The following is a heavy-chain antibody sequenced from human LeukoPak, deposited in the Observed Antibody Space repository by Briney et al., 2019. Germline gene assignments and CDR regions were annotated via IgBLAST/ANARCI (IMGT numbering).Heavy chain of an antibody. J-gene: IGHJ3*02. CDR3: ARRYYDSSGYYHDAFDI. D-gene: IGHD3-22*01. CDR1: GFTFSSYG. CDR2: IWYDGSNK. Sequence: GGSLRLSCAASGFTFSSYGMHWVRQAPGKGLEWVAVIWYDGSNKYYADSVKGRFTISRDNSKNTLYLQMNSLRAEDTAVYYCARRYYDSSGYYHDAFDIWGQGTMVTVSS. V-gene: IGHV3-33*01.